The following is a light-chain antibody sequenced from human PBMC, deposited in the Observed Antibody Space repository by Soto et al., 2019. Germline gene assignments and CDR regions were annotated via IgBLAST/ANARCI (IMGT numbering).Light chain of an antibody. J-gene: IGKJ1*01. Sequence: GALSLKKRERATLSCRAARTGYSSLLAWYQQKPGQAPRLLIYGGSMRATGIPDRFSGSGSGTGFTLTISRVEAEDVGLYFCMQAAILPWTFGQGTKVDIK. CDR2: GGS. CDR3: MQAAILPWT. V-gene: IGKV3-20*01. CDR1: RTGYSSL.